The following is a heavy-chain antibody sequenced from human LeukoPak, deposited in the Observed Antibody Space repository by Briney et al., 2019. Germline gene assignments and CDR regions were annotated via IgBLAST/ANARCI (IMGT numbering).Heavy chain of an antibody. CDR2: IYYSGST. CDR1: GGSISSYY. J-gene: IGHJ4*02. CDR3: ARHGISHIVGATSFDY. D-gene: IGHD1-26*01. V-gene: IGHV4-59*08. Sequence: PSETLSLTCTVSGGSISSYYWSWIRQPPGKGLEWIGYIYYSGSTNYNPSLKSRVTISVGTSKNQFSLNLSSVTAADTAVYYCARHGISHIVGATSFDYWGQGTLVTVSS.